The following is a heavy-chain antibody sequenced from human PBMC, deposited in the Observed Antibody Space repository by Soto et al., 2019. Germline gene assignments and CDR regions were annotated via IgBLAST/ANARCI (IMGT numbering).Heavy chain of an antibody. CDR1: GFTFRSYI. D-gene: IGHD3-3*01. Sequence: GGSLRLSCGASGFTFRSYIMNWVRQAPGKGLEWVSYISSSSSTIYYTDSVKGRFTISRDNAKNSLYLQMNSLRDEDTAVYYCARALTIFSISNYWGQGTLVTVSS. V-gene: IGHV3-48*02. CDR2: ISSSSSTI. CDR3: ARALTIFSISNY. J-gene: IGHJ4*02.